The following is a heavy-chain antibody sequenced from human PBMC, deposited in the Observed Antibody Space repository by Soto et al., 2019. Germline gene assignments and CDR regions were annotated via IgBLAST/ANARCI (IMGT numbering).Heavy chain of an antibody. CDR3: AKDPSNWEYYYYYGMDV. J-gene: IGHJ6*02. V-gene: IGHV3-30*18. CDR1: GFTFSSYG. Sequence: GGSLRLSCAASGFTFSSYGMHWVRQAPGKGLEWVAVISYDGSNKYYADSVKGRFTISRDNSKNTLYLQMNSLRAEDTAVYYCAKDPSNWEYYYYYGMDVWGQGTTVTVSS. D-gene: IGHD1-1*01. CDR2: ISYDGSNK.